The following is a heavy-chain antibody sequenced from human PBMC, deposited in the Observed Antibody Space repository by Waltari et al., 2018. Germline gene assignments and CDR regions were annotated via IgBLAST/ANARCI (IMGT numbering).Heavy chain of an antibody. V-gene: IGHV3-23*01. CDR3: ARGWSHPYYFDY. J-gene: IGHJ4*02. CDR2: ISGSGGST. Sequence: EVQLLESGGGLVQPGGSLRLSCAASGFTFSSYAMSWVRQAPGKGLEWVSAISGSGGSTYYADSVKGRFTSSRDNSKNTLYLQMNSLRAEDTAVYYCARGWSHPYYFDYWGQGTLVTVSS. D-gene: IGHD2-8*01. CDR1: GFTFSSYA.